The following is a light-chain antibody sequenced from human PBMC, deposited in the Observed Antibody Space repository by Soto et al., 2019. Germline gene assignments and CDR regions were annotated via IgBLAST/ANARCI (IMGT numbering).Light chain of an antibody. Sequence: EIVLTQSPATLSVSPGERATLSCRASQSVTSNLAWSQQIPGQTPRFLIFGASTKATGIPARFSGSGSGTQFTLTISSLQSKDFAVYYCQQSNNWPRTFGQGTKVDI. CDR2: GAS. V-gene: IGKV3-15*01. CDR1: QSVTSN. CDR3: QQSNNWPRT. J-gene: IGKJ1*01.